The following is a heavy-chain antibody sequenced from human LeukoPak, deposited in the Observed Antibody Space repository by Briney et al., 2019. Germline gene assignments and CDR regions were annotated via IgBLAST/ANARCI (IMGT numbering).Heavy chain of an antibody. CDR3: ASMGTGLDILYY. J-gene: IGHJ4*02. CDR1: GFSFSSNG. V-gene: IGHV3-66*01. CDR2: IYSNGTT. D-gene: IGHD2-21*01. Sequence: GRSLRLSCAASGFSFSSNGMHWVRQAPGKGLEWVSIIYSNGTTYFADSVKGRFTISRLNFKNTLYLQMNSLRAEDTAVYYCASMGTGLDILYYWGQGTLVTVSS.